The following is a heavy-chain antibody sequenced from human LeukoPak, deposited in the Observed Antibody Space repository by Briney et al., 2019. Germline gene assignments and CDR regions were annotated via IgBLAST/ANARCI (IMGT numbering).Heavy chain of an antibody. Sequence: ASVQVSCKASGYTFTGYYMHWVRQAPGQGLEWMGWINPNSGGTNYAQKFQGRVTMTRDTSISTAYMELSRLRSDDTAVYYCARVYGSHDAFDIWGQGTMVTASS. V-gene: IGHV1-2*02. J-gene: IGHJ3*02. CDR2: INPNSGGT. D-gene: IGHD1-26*01. CDR1: GYTFTGYY. CDR3: ARVYGSHDAFDI.